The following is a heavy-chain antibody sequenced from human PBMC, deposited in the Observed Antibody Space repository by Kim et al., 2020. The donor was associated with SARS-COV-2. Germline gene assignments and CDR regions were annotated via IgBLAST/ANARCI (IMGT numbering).Heavy chain of an antibody. CDR2: ISGSGGST. D-gene: IGHD6-13*01. J-gene: IGHJ6*02. V-gene: IGHV3-23*01. Sequence: GGSLRLSCAASGFTFSSYAMSWVRQAPGKGLEWVSAISGSGGSTYYADSVKGRFTISRDNSKNTLYLQMNSLRAEDTAVYYCAKGALPYSSSWTGLFDYYYGMDVWGQGTTVTVSS. CDR3: AKGALPYSSSWTGLFDYYYGMDV. CDR1: GFTFSSYA.